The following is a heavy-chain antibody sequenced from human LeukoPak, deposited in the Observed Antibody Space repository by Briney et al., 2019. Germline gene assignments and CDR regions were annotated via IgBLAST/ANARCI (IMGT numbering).Heavy chain of an antibody. CDR3: ARTIATSYYYYYYMDV. V-gene: IGHV1-8*01. D-gene: IGHD2-21*01. Sequence: ASVKVSCKASGYTFTSYDINWVRQATGQGLEWMGWMNPNSGNTGYAQKFQGRVTMTRNTTISRAYMKQRSLISEDTAVDYCARTIATSYYYYYYMDVWGKGTTVTVSS. CDR2: MNPNSGNT. CDR1: GYTFTSYD. J-gene: IGHJ6*03.